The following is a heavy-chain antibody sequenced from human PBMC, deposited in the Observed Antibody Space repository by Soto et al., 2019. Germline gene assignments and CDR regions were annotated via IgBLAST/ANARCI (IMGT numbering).Heavy chain of an antibody. D-gene: IGHD3-22*01. V-gene: IGHV3-23*01. J-gene: IGHJ4*02. Sequence: GGSMRLSCAASGFTCSNYAMNWVSKTPGKGLEWVSGISATGVKTYSADSVKGRFTMSRDNSKDTVYLEMNSLRAEDTAVYYCTKSRSAMIYYFDFWGLGALVTVSS. CDR2: ISATGVKT. CDR3: TKSRSAMIYYFDF. CDR1: GFTCSNYA.